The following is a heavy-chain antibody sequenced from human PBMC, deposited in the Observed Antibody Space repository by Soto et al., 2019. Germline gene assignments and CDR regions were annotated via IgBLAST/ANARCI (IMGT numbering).Heavy chain of an antibody. CDR2: INHNSGGT. CDR1: GCAFTGDC. D-gene: IGHD2-2*01. CDR3: AREHPADHEAFDI. Sequence: SLSFSCKPYGCAFTGDCMHWGRQGPGQGLEWMGWINHNSGGTNYAQKFQGWVTMTRDTSISTAYMELSRLRFEDMAVYSCAREHPADHEAFDIWGQGTLVTVSS. V-gene: IGHV1-2*04. J-gene: IGHJ3*02.